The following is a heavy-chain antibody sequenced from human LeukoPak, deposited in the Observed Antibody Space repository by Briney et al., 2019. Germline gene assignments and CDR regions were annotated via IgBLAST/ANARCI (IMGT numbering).Heavy chain of an antibody. D-gene: IGHD2-2*01. J-gene: IGHJ5*02. CDR3: ARARLPCTFTICYSNRFDP. Sequence: RTGGSLRLSCAASGFTFSSSAMSWVRQAPGKGLEWVSFVYSDGGTYYADSVKGRFTISRDSSKNALSLQMNSLRAEDTAVYYFARARLPCTFTICYSNRFDPWGQGTLVTVSS. CDR1: GFTFSSSA. V-gene: IGHV3-53*01. CDR2: VYSDGGT.